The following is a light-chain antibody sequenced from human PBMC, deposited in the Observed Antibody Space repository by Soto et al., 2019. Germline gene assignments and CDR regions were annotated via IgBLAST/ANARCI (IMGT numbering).Light chain of an antibody. Sequence: QSVLTQPASVSGSPGQSITFSCTGTSSDVGGYNYVSWYQQHPGKAPKLMFYDVSNRPSGVSNRFSGSKSGNTASLTISGLQAEDEADYYCSSYTSSSTLLDVFGTGTKVTVL. J-gene: IGLJ1*01. CDR1: SSDVGGYNY. V-gene: IGLV2-14*01. CDR3: SSYTSSSTLLDV. CDR2: DVS.